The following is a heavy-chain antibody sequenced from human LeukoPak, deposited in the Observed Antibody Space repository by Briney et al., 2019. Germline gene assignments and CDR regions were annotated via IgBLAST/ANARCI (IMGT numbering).Heavy chain of an antibody. CDR3: ARITMTTSGWYFDL. D-gene: IGHD3-22*01. Sequence: ASVKLSCKASGYTLTSDYMHWLRQAPGQGLEWMGIVHPSGGSTSYAQKFQGRVTMTRDTATSTVYMELSSLRSEDTALYYCARITMTTSGWYFDLWGRGSLVTVSS. V-gene: IGHV1-46*01. CDR2: VHPSGGST. CDR1: GYTLTSDY. J-gene: IGHJ2*01.